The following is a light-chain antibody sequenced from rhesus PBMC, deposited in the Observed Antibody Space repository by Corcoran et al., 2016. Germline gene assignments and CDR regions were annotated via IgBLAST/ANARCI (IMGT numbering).Light chain of an antibody. J-gene: IGKJ1*01. CDR3: YQHSSGYT. CDR2: GAS. CDR1: QSVSSY. Sequence: QVILTQSPATLSLSPGERATLSCRASQSVSSYLAWYQQKPGQAPRLLISGASSRATGIPDRFSGSGSGTAFPLTISSLEPEDVGVYHCYQHSSGYTFGQGTKVEIK. V-gene: IGKV3-10*01.